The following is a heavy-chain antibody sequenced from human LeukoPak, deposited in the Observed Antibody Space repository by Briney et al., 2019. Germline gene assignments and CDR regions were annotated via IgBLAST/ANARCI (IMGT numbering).Heavy chain of an antibody. D-gene: IGHD3-16*01. V-gene: IGHV3-72*01. J-gene: IGHJ3*02. CDR1: GVTLSDQH. Sequence: SGGSLRLSCAASGVTLSDQHMDWVRQAPGKGLEWVGRTRDKARSYRTEYAASVDGRFTISRDDSKNSVYLQMNSLKIEDTGVYYCARDGGEGDNSAFDIWGQGTAVTVAS. CDR2: TRDKARSYRT. CDR3: ARDGGEGDNSAFDI.